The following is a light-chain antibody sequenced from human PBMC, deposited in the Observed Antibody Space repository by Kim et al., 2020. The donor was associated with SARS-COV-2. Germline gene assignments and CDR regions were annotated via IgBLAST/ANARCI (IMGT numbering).Light chain of an antibody. J-gene: IGKJ2*03. CDR3: QQTYSTPLYS. Sequence: ASVGDSVTITCRASQSISSYLNLYQQKPGKAPKLLIYAASSLQSGVPSRFSGSGSGTDFTLTISSLQPEDFATYYCQQTYSTPLYSFGQGTKLEI. CDR1: QSISSY. V-gene: IGKV1-39*01. CDR2: AAS.